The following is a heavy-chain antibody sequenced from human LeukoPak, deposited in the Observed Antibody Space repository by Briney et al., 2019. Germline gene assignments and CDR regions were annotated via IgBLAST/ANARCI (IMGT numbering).Heavy chain of an antibody. CDR2: ISGGGGST. J-gene: IGHJ1*01. CDR1: GFTFSSYA. D-gene: IGHD3-22*01. V-gene: IGHV3-23*01. CDR3: VRDSSGYYPRIFQH. Sequence: PGGSLRLSCAASGFTFSSYAMSWVRQAPGKGLEWVSAISGGGGSTYYADSVKGRFTISRDNSKNTLYLQMNSLRAEDTAVYYCVRDSSGYYPRIFQHWGQGTLVTVSS.